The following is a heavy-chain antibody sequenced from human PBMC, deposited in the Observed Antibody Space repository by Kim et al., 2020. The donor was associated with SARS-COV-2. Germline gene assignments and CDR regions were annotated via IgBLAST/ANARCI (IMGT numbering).Heavy chain of an antibody. V-gene: IGHV4-30-4*01. J-gene: IGHJ6*03. CDR1: GGSISSGDYY. Sequence: SETLSLTCTVSGGSISSGDYYWSWIRQPPGKGLEWIGYIYYSGSTYYNPSLKSRVTISVDTSKNQFSLKLSSVTAADTAVYYCARGRYLPAAIAHYYYMDVWGKGTTVTVSS. CDR3: ARGRYLPAAIAHYYYMDV. D-gene: IGHD2-2*01. CDR2: IYYSGST.